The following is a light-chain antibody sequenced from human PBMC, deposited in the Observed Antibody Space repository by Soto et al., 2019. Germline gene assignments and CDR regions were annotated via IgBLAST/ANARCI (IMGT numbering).Light chain of an antibody. CDR1: QNVARNS. Sequence: DIVLSQSPGILSVSPGERATLSCRASQNVARNSFAWYQQKPGQPPRLLIYGASGRATGVPDRFVGSGYGTLFALTITFVEPEDFALYHCQQYAALPLTFGGGTKIDI. V-gene: IGKV3-20*01. CDR3: QQYAALPLT. J-gene: IGKJ4*01. CDR2: GAS.